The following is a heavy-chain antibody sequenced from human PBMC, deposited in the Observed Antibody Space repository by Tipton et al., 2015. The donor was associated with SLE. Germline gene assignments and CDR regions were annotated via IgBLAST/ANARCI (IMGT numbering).Heavy chain of an antibody. Sequence: GSLRLSCTASGFIFRSYAMNWVRQAPGKGLEWVSVSFGGGSSTYFADSVKGRFTLSRDDSKNSLYLHMNSLRLEDTAIYYCAKGSPHWGGFGHWGRGILVTVSS. D-gene: IGHD7-27*01. V-gene: IGHV3-23*03. CDR1: GFIFRSYA. CDR3: AKGSPHWGGFGH. J-gene: IGHJ4*02. CDR2: SFGGGSST.